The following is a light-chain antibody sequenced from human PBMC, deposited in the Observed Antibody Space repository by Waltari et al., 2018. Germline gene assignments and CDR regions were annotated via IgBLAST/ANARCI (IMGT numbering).Light chain of an antibody. J-gene: IGKJ1*01. CDR1: PSVLYSSNNKNY. CDR3: LQYYDIPRT. V-gene: IGKV4-1*01. Sequence: DIVMTQSPAYLAVSLGDRATTNCKSSPSVLYSSNNKNYLAWYQQKPGQPPKLLIYWASTRESGVPDRFSGSGSGTDFTLTISSLQAEDVAVYYCLQYYDIPRTFGQGTKVEIK. CDR2: WAS.